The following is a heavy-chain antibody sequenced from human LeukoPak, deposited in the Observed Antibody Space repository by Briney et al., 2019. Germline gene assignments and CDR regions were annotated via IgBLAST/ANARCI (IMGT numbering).Heavy chain of an antibody. J-gene: IGHJ5*01. Sequence: ASVKVSCKISGYSLSELSTHWVRQAPGQGLEWMGGFDPGDDETIYAQKFQGRVTMTEDTSTDTAYLELSSLRSEDTAVYFCATEKDLLLDSWGQGTPVTVSS. CDR3: ATEKDLLLDS. V-gene: IGHV1-24*01. CDR1: GYSLSELS. D-gene: IGHD1-26*01. CDR2: FDPGDDET.